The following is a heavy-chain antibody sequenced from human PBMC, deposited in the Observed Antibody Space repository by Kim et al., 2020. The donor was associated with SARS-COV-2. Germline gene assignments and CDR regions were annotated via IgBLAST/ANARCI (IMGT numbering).Heavy chain of an antibody. CDR1: GYTFTSYA. Sequence: ASVKVSCKASGYTFTSYAMHWVRQAPGQRLEWMGWINAGNGNTKYSQKFQGRVTITRDTSASTAYMELSSLRSEDTAVYYCARDLTLGNTAMVPYYYYYGMDVWSQATTVTISS. V-gene: IGHV1-3*01. D-gene: IGHD5-18*01. CDR3: ARDLTLGNTAMVPYYYYYGMDV. CDR2: INAGNGNT. J-gene: IGHJ6*02.